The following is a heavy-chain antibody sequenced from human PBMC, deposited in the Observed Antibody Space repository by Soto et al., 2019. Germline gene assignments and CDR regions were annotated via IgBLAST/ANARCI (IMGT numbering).Heavy chain of an antibody. D-gene: IGHD2-2*01. CDR1: GGTFSSYA. V-gene: IGHV1-69*13. CDR3: VIVVRVPAAISSYYYGMDV. J-gene: IGHJ6*02. Sequence: GASVKVSCKASGGTFSSYAISWVRQAPGQGLEWMGGIIPIFGTANYAQKFQGRVTITADESTSIAYMELSSLRSEDTAVYYCVIVVRVPAAISSYYYGMDVWGQGTTVTVSS. CDR2: IIPIFGTA.